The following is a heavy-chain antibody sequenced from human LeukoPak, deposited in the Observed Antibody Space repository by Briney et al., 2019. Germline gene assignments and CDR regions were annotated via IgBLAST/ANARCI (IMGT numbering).Heavy chain of an antibody. CDR2: ISYDGSNK. CDR3: ARDLWAAAALFDY. J-gene: IGHJ4*02. V-gene: IGHV3-30-3*01. Sequence: PGGSLRLSCAASGFTFSSYAMHWVRQAPGKGLEWVAVISYDGSNKYYADSVKGRFTISRDNSKNTLYLQMNSLRAEDTAVYYCARDLWAAAALFDYWGQGTLVTVSS. D-gene: IGHD6-13*01. CDR1: GFTFSSYA.